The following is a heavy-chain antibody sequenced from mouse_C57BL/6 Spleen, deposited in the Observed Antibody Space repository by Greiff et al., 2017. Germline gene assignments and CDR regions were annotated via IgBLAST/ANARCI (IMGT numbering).Heavy chain of an antibody. V-gene: IGHV1-69*01. CDR1: GYTFTSYW. CDR2: IDPSDSYT. Sequence: QVQLQQPGAEPVMPGASVKLSCKASGYTFTSYWMHWVKQRPGQGLEWIGEIDPSDSYTNYNQKFKGKSTLTVDKSSSTAYMQLSSLTSEDSAVYYCARGGYDGYRFAYWGQGTLVTVSA. J-gene: IGHJ3*01. D-gene: IGHD2-3*01. CDR3: ARGGYDGYRFAY.